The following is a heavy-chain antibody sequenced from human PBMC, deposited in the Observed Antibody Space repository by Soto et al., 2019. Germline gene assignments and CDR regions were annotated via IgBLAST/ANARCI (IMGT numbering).Heavy chain of an antibody. J-gene: IGHJ6*02. CDR3: AKAGGRFLILTQTEYGMDV. CDR1: GYTFTSYG. V-gene: IGHV1-18*01. D-gene: IGHD3-3*01. Sequence: ASVKVSCKASGYTFTSYGISWVRQAPGQGLEWMGWISTYNGNTNYAQKVQGRVTMTTDTSTSTAYMEVRSLKSDDTAVYYCAKAGGRFLILTQTEYGMDVWGQGTTVTVSS. CDR2: ISTYNGNT.